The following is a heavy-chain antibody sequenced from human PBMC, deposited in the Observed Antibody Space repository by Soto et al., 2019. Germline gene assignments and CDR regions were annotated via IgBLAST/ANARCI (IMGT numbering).Heavy chain of an antibody. CDR1: GFNFGFFG. Sequence: QIQLVESGGDVVQPGTSLRLSCAASGFNFGFFGMHWVRQAPGKGLEWVAFISGDGINTQYADSVRGRFTLSRDYSRKTMYLQMDSLIDEDTALYYCARCNLSFDFDSWGLGTLVTVSS. J-gene: IGHJ4*02. CDR2: ISGDGINT. D-gene: IGHD2-2*01. CDR3: ARCNLSFDFDS. V-gene: IGHV3-30*03.